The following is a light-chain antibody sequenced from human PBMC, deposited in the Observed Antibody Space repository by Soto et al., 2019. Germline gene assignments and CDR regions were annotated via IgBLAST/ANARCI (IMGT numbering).Light chain of an antibody. CDR3: QTYNIATYT. J-gene: IGKJ2*01. CDR1: QGISNS. Sequence: DIQMTQSPSSLSASVGDRVTITCRASQGISNSLAWYQQRPWKVPKLLLYAASSLQSGVPSRFSGSGSGTDFTLTISSLQHEDVATYYCQTYNIATYTFGQETKLDIK. CDR2: AAS. V-gene: IGKV1-27*01.